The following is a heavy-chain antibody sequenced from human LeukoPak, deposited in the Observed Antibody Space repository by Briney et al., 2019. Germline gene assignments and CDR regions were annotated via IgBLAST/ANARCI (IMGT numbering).Heavy chain of an antibody. CDR1: GFSLSTYG. D-gene: IGHD6-13*01. J-gene: IGHJ4*02. CDR2: ITGTGGST. V-gene: IGHV3-23*01. CDR3: AKDHGTAGVGFFY. Sequence: PGASLRLSCAASGFSLSTYGVSWVRQPPGKGLEWVSGITGTGGSTYYADSVKGRFTVSRDTSKNTLYLQMNSLRAEDTAIYYWAKDHGTAGVGFFYWGQGTLVTVSS.